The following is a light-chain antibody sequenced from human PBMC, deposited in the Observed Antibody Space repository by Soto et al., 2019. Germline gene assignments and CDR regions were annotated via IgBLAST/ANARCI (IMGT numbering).Light chain of an antibody. CDR3: QQYVSPPGT. CDR1: QSVCIGY. J-gene: IGKJ1*01. CDR2: GAS. V-gene: IGKV3-20*01. Sequence: LPYSPCATSLSPGERATRSCRAMQSVCIGYLDWYQQRPGQEPRVLIYGASNRATGIPERCSGSASETDFSLTISGLEPEDFAVDYCQQYVSPPGTFSQGTKLDI.